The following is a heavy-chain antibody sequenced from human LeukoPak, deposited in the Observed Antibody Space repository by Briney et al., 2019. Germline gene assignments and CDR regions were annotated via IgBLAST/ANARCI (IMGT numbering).Heavy chain of an antibody. V-gene: IGHV1-2*02. D-gene: IGHD2-2*02. Sequence: ASVKVSCKASGSTVTGYYMHWVRQAPGQGLEWMGWINPNSGGTNYKQKFQGRVTMTRYTSISTAYMELSRLKSDDTAVYYCARYPIKYCSSTSCYTRNWFDPWGQGTLVTVSS. CDR1: GSTVTGYY. CDR2: INPNSGGT. CDR3: ARYPIKYCSSTSCYTRNWFDP. J-gene: IGHJ5*02.